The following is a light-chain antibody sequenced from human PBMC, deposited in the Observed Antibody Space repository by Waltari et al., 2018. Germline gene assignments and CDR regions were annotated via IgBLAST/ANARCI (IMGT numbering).Light chain of an antibody. Sequence: DILLTQSPGTLSLSPGERATPSCRASQSVGRSLAWYQQKPGQPPRLLIYGTSNRATGTPDRFSGGGSGTDFSLTISRLEPEDVAVYYCQHYVSLPVTFGQGTKVEIK. CDR1: QSVGRS. CDR2: GTS. V-gene: IGKV3-20*01. J-gene: IGKJ1*01. CDR3: QHYVSLPVT.